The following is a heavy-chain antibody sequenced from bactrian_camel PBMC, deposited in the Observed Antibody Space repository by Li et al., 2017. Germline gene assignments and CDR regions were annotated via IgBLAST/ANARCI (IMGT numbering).Heavy chain of an antibody. CDR1: GDIIGRYC. D-gene: IGHD1*01. CDR2: IESDGST. J-gene: IGHJ4*01. CDR3: AADELWIGYIARPPLECPAQY. Sequence: VQLVESGGGSVQVGGSLRLSCVASGDIIGRYCMGWFRQIPDREREGVAGIESDGSTSYADSVKGRCTISQDSAKNILYLQMHSLKPEDTAMYYCAADELWIGYIARPPLECPAQYWGRGTQVTVS. V-gene: IGHV3S53*01.